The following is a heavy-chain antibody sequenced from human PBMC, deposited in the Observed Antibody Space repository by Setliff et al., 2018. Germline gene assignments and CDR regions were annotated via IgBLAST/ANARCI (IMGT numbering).Heavy chain of an antibody. D-gene: IGHD6-19*01. CDR1: GGSFSGYY. J-gene: IGHJ6*03. CDR3: AREQWLDPPGYYYRDV. Sequence: ETLSLTSAVYGGSFSGYYWSWIRQPQGKRLEWVGEIIHSGSNNYNPSLKSPVTIPLDTSKNQFSLKLNSVTAADMAVYYCAREQWLDPPGYYYRDVWAKGTTVTVSS. CDR2: IIHSGSN. V-gene: IGHV4-34*12.